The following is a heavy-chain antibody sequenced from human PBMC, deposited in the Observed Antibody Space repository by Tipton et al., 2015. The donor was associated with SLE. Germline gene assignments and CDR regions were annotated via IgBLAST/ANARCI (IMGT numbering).Heavy chain of an antibody. CDR3: ARDLYDFWSGYTPSGAMDV. Sequence: TLSLTCTVSGYSINNGFYWGWIRQPPGKGLEWIGIIYHSGTTHYNPSLKSRVTISVDTSKNQFSLRLSSVTAADTAMYYCARDLYDFWSGYTPSGAMDVWGKGTTVTVSS. CDR2: IYHSGTT. CDR1: GYSINNGFY. J-gene: IGHJ6*03. D-gene: IGHD3-3*01. V-gene: IGHV4-38-2*02.